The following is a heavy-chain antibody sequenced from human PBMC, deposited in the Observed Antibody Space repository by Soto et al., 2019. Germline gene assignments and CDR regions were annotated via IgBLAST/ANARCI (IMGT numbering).Heavy chain of an antibody. V-gene: IGHV3-23*01. CDR2: ISGSGGST. D-gene: IGHD3-22*01. CDR1: GFTFSSYA. Sequence: EVQLLESGGGLVQPGGSLRLSCAASGFTFSSYAMSWVRQAPGKGLEWVSAISGSGGSTYYADSVKGRFTISRDNSKNTLYLQMNSLRAEDTAVYYCASSITMTVVVKEDDAFDIWGQGTMVTVSS. CDR3: ASSITMTVVVKEDDAFDI. J-gene: IGHJ3*02.